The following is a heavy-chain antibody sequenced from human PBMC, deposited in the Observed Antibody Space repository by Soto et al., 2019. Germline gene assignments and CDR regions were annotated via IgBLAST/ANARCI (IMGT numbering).Heavy chain of an antibody. Sequence: QVQLVQSGAEVKKPGSSVKVSCKASGGTFSSYTISWVRQAPGQGLEWMGRIIPILGIANYAQKFKGRVTITADKSTSTAYMELSSLRSEDTAVYYCARDRGIAAASGYFDYWGQGTLVTVSS. CDR2: IIPILGIA. CDR1: GGTFSSYT. J-gene: IGHJ4*02. V-gene: IGHV1-69*08. D-gene: IGHD6-13*01. CDR3: ARDRGIAAASGYFDY.